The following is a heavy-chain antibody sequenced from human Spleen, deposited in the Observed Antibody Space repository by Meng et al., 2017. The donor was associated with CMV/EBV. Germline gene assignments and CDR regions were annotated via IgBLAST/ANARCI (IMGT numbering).Heavy chain of an antibody. V-gene: IGHV5-51*01. CDR3: AREGLDYRFDS. CDR1: SFGFTTSS. CDR2: LYPGDSDP. D-gene: IGHD3/OR15-3a*01. J-gene: IGHJ4*02. Sequence: FQCSSFGFTTSSIPWLRQWPGPRLAWLVLLYPGDSDPRYSPSFPGHVTISADRSISTAYLQWSSLAASDTAIYYCAREGLDYRFDSWGQGTLVTVSS.